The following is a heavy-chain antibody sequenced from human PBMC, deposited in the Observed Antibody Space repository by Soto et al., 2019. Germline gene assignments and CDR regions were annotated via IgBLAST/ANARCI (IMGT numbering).Heavy chain of an antibody. J-gene: IGHJ5*02. CDR2: IIPIFGTA. D-gene: IGHD2-2*01. CDR1: GGTFSSYA. Sequence: QVQLVQSGAEVKKPGSSVKVSCKASGGTFSSYAISWVRQAPGQGLEWMGGIIPIFGTANYAQKFQGRVTITADESTSTAYMERSSLRSEDTAVYYCAREAGYCSSTSCYNWFDPWGQGTLVTVSS. V-gene: IGHV1-69*01. CDR3: AREAGYCSSTSCYNWFDP.